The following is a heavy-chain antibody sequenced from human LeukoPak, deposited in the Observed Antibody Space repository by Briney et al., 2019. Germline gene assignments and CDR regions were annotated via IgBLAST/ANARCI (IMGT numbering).Heavy chain of an antibody. CDR2: IWYDGSNE. CDR3: ARDSIRDGYNSDYFDY. D-gene: IGHD5-24*01. J-gene: IGHJ4*02. CDR1: GFTFSTYG. V-gene: IGHV3-33*01. Sequence: GGSLRLSCAASGFTFSTYGMHWVRQAPGKALEWVAVIWYDGSNEYYADSVKGRFTISRHNSKSTLYLQLNSLRAEDTAVYYCARDSIRDGYNSDYFDYWGQGTLVTVSS.